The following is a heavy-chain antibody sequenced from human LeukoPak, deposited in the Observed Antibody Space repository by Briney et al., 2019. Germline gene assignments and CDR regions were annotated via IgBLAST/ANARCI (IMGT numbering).Heavy chain of an antibody. CDR1: GGSISSGGYS. CDR2: IYHSGST. J-gene: IGHJ4*02. Sequence: SETLSLTCAVSGGSISSGGYSWSWIRQPPGKGLEWIGYIYHSGSTYYNPFLKSRVTISVDRSKNQFSLKLSSVTAADTAVYYCASSADSSGYDYWGQGTLVTVSS. D-gene: IGHD3-22*01. V-gene: IGHV4-30-2*01. CDR3: ASSADSSGYDY.